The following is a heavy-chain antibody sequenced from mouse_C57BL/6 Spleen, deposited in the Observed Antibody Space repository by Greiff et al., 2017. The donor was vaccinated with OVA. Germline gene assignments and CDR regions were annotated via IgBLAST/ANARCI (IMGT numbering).Heavy chain of an antibody. CDR2: IRSKSNNYAT. CDR3: VRPGLTGTGFAY. J-gene: IGHJ3*01. V-gene: IGHV10-1*01. CDR1: GFSFTTYA. Sequence: EVTLVESGGGLVQPKGSLKLSCAASGFSFTTYAMNWVRQAPGKGLEWVARIRSKSNNYATYYADSVKDRFTISRDDSESMLYLQMNNLRTEDTAMYYCVRPGLTGTGFAYWGQGTLVTVSA. D-gene: IGHD4-1*01.